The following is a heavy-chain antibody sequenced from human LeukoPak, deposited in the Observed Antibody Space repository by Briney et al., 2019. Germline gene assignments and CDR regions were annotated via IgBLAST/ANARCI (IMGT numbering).Heavy chain of an antibody. Sequence: GGSLRLSCAASAFTFSSYSMNWVRQAPGKGLEWVSSISSSSSYIYYADSVKGRFTISRDNAKNSLYLQMNSLRAEDTAIYYCAREGRIASGWHDFDYWGQGTLVTVSS. CDR3: AREGRIASGWHDFDY. CDR2: ISSSSSYI. V-gene: IGHV3-21*01. CDR1: AFTFSSYS. J-gene: IGHJ4*02. D-gene: IGHD6-19*01.